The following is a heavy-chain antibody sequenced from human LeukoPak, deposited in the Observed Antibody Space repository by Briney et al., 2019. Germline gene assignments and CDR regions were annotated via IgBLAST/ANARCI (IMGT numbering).Heavy chain of an antibody. J-gene: IGHJ4*02. CDR3: AGGAIVRPFDY. CDR2: INPSGGST. V-gene: IGHV1-46*01. Sequence: ASVKVSCKASGYTFTSYYMHWVRQAPGQGLEWMGIINPSGGSTSYAQKFQGRVTMTRDMSTSTVYMELSSLRSEDTAVYYCAGGAIVRPFDYWGQGTLVTVSS. CDR1: GYTFTSYY. D-gene: IGHD3-22*01.